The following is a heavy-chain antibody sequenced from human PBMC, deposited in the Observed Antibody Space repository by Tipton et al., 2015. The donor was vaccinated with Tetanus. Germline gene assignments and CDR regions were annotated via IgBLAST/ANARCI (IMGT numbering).Heavy chain of an antibody. CDR3: ARIYDFWSGYYSDH. J-gene: IGHJ4*02. CDR1: DGSFSAYY. V-gene: IGHV4-34*01. D-gene: IGHD3-3*01. Sequence: GLVKPSETLSLTCDVYDGSFSAYYWTWIRQPPGKGLEWIGEINHTGSTNYNPSLRRRVTISIGTSNNQFSLKLNSVTAADTAVYYCARIYDFWSGYYSDHWGQGTLVTVSS. CDR2: INHTGST.